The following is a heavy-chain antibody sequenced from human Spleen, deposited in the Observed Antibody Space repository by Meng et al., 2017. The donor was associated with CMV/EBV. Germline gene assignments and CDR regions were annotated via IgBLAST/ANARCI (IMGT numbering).Heavy chain of an antibody. CDR3: ARDRGITNYFDF. V-gene: IGHV1-8*02. CDR1: GYTFTAHY. J-gene: IGHJ4*02. D-gene: IGHD3-10*01. Sequence: SVKVSCKASGYTFTAHYFHWVRQAPGQGLEWMGWMNPNSGNTGYAQKFQGRVTMTRNTSISTAYMELSSLRSEDTAIYYCARDRGITNYFDFWGQGTLVTVSS. CDR2: MNPNSGNT.